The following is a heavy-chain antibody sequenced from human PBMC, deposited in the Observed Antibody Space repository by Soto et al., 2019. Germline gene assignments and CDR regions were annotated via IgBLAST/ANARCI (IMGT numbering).Heavy chain of an antibody. V-gene: IGHV5-51*01. CDR1: GYSFTSYW. J-gene: IGHJ6*02. D-gene: IGHD2-2*01. Sequence: ESLKISCKGSGYSFTSYWIGWVRQMPGKGLECMGIIYPGDSDTRYSPSFQGQVTISADKSISTAYLQWSSLKASDTAMYYCARQAWDIVLVPAATAQSGYYGMDVWGQGTTVTVSS. CDR2: IYPGDSDT. CDR3: ARQAWDIVLVPAATAQSGYYGMDV.